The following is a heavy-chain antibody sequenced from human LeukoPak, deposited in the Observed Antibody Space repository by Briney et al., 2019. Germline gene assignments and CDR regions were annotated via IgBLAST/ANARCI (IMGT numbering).Heavy chain of an antibody. Sequence: GGPLRLSCAASGFTFSSYAMSWVRQAPGKGLERVSAISGTGDSTFYADSVKGRFTISRDNFKNTVFLQMNSLRAEDSAVYYCAKDKDTSGPAASDHWGQGTLVIVSS. D-gene: IGHD6-25*01. J-gene: IGHJ4*02. CDR2: ISGTGDST. V-gene: IGHV3-23*01. CDR3: AKDKDTSGPAASDH. CDR1: GFTFSSYA.